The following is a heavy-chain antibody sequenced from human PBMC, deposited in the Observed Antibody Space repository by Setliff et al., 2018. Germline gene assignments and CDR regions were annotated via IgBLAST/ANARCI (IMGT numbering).Heavy chain of an antibody. V-gene: IGHV4-61*09. J-gene: IGHJ5*02. Sequence: SETLSLTCTVSGGSISSGSYYWSWIRQPAGKGLEWIGHIYTSGSTNYNPSLKSRVTISVDTSKNQFSLKLSSVTAADTAVYYCARARRGHCSGGSCYPRDWFDPWGQGALVTVSS. D-gene: IGHD2-15*01. CDR1: GGSISSGSYY. CDR2: IYTSGST. CDR3: ARARRGHCSGGSCYPRDWFDP.